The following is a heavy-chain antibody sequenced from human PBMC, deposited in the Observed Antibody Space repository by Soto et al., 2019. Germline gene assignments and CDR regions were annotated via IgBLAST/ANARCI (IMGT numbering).Heavy chain of an antibody. CDR1: GGSISSYY. D-gene: IGHD4-17*01. J-gene: IGHJ5*02. CDR3: ARGLPFDP. Sequence: QVQLQESGPGLVKPSETLSLTCSVSGGSISSYYWSWIRQPPGKGLEWIGYIFYRGSTNDNPSRKSRVTISLDTSKNPVSLKLSSVTAAATDMYYCARGLPFDPWGQGTLVTVSS. V-gene: IGHV4-59*01. CDR2: IFYRGST.